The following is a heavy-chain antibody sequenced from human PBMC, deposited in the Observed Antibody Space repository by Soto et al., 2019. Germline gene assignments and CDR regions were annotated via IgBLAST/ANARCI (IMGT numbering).Heavy chain of an antibody. J-gene: IGHJ4*02. CDR1: GGSFSGYY. CDR2: IKHSGST. Sequence: SETLSLTCAVYGGSFSGYYWSWIRQPPGKGLEWIGEIKHSGSTNYNPSLKSRVTISVDSYKNQFSLKLSSVTAADTAVYYCARSPGGGWYNYWGQGTLVTVSS. D-gene: IGHD6-19*01. V-gene: IGHV4-34*01. CDR3: ARSPGGGWYNY.